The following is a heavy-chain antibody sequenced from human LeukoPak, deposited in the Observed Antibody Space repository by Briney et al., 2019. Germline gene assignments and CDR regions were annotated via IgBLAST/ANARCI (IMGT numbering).Heavy chain of an antibody. D-gene: IGHD6-19*01. CDR1: GFTFDDFA. J-gene: IGHJ4*02. V-gene: IGHV3-43*02. Sequence: GGSLRLSCAASGFTFDDFAIHWVRQTPGKGLEWVSLISGDGGATYYADSVKGRFTISRDNSKNSLDLQMNSLRTEDSAFYYCVKDTRDSSGWSDWGQGTLVTVSS. CDR2: ISGDGGAT. CDR3: VKDTRDSSGWSD.